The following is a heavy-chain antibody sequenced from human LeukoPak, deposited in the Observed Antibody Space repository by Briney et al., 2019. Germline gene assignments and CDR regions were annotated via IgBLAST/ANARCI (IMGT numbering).Heavy chain of an antibody. CDR1: GFTFSDSY. J-gene: IGHJ3*02. CDR3: ARERGSGSYYSGWVGAFDI. CDR2: ISPSGTDI. Sequence: GGSLRLSCAVSGFTFSDSYMTWLRQAPGKGLESLSYISPSGTDISYADSVKGRFTISRDNAKNSLYLQMNSLRAEDTAVYYCARERGSGSYYSGWVGAFDIWGQGTMVTVSS. V-gene: IGHV3-11*04. D-gene: IGHD1-26*01.